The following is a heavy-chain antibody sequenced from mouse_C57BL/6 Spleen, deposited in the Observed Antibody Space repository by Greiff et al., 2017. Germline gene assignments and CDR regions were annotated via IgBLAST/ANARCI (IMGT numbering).Heavy chain of an antibody. CDR3: ARRIYYDYVDY. CDR1: GYAFTNYL. D-gene: IGHD2-4*01. J-gene: IGHJ2*01. CDR2: INPGRGGT. V-gene: IGHV1-54*01. Sequence: QVQLQQSGAELVRPGPSVKVSCKASGYAFTNYLLEWVKQRPGQGLEWIGVINPGRGGTNYNEKLQGKATLTADKSSSTAYMQLRSLTAEDSAVYFCARRIYYDYVDYWGQGTTRTVSS.